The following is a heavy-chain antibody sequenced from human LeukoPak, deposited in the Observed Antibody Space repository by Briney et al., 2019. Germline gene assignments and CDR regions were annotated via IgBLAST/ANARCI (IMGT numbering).Heavy chain of an antibody. CDR3: ARDVVGSLDY. V-gene: IGHV3-7*01. Sequence: PGGSLRLSCAASGFTFSSYWMAWVRQAPGKGLEWVANIKGDESARHQADSVKGRITISRDNTRNSLYLQMTNLRGDDTAVYYCARDVVGSLDYWGQGTLVTVSS. D-gene: IGHD1-26*01. CDR2: IKGDESAR. J-gene: IGHJ4*02. CDR1: GFTFSSYW.